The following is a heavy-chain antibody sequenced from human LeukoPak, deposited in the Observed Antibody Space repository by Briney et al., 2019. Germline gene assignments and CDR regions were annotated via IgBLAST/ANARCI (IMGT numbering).Heavy chain of an antibody. J-gene: IGHJ5*02. CDR2: INAGNGNT. D-gene: IGHD6-13*01. CDR1: GYTFTSYA. V-gene: IGHV1-3*01. CDR3: ARDAIAAAGTILNWFDP. Sequence: ASVKVSCKASGYTFTSYAMHWVRQAPGQRLECMGWINAGNGNTKYSQKFQGRVTITRDTSAGTAYMKLSSLRSEDTAVYYCARDAIAAAGTILNWFDPWGQGTLVTVSS.